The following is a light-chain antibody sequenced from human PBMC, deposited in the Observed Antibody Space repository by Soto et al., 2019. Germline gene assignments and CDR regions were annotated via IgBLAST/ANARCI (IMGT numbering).Light chain of an antibody. CDR2: EVN. J-gene: IGLJ2*01. CDR3: SSYAGSNNLL. V-gene: IGLV2-8*01. Sequence: QSALTQPPSASGSPGQSVAISCTGTNSDIGNYNFVSWYQQHPGKAPKLMIYEVNKRPSGVPDRFSGSKSGNTDSLTVSGLQPEDEADYYCSSYAGSNNLLFGGGTKLTVL. CDR1: NSDIGNYNF.